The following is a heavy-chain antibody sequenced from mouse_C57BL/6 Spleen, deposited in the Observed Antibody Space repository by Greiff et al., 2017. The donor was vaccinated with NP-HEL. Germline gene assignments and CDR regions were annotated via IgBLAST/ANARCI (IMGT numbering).Heavy chain of an antibody. V-gene: IGHV1-69*01. D-gene: IGHD1-1*01. CDR2: IDPSDSYP. Sequence: VQLQQPGAELVMPGASVKLSCKASGYTFTSYWMHWVKQRPGQGLEWIGEIDPSDSYPNYNQKFKGKSTLTVDKSSSTAYIQLSSLTSEDSAVYYCARSYYYGSSYVGAMDYWGQGTSVTVSS. J-gene: IGHJ4*01. CDR3: ARSYYYGSSYVGAMDY. CDR1: GYTFTSYW.